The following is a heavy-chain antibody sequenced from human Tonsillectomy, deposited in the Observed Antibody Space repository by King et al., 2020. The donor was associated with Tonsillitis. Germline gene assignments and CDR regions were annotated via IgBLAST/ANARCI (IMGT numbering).Heavy chain of an antibody. D-gene: IGHD3-10*01. J-gene: IGHJ4*02. CDR2: IRSSTGTI. Sequence: VQLVESGGGLVQPGGSLRLSCEVSGFTFGGDGMNWVRQAPGKGLEWISYIRSSTGTIYYADSVKGRFTISVDNARNSVYLQMNSLRVEDTAVYYCARAPMVREVITYFDNWGQGTLVTVSS. CDR1: GFTFGGDG. CDR3: ARAPMVREVITYFDN. V-gene: IGHV3-48*01.